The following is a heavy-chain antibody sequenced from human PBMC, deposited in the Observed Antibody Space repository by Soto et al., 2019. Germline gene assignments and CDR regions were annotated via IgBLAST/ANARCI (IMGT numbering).Heavy chain of an antibody. V-gene: IGHV1-69*06. CDR2: IIPIFGTA. D-gene: IGHD3-10*01. CDR3: ARGRITMVRGVTVNYYGMDV. CDR1: GGTFSSYA. J-gene: IGHJ6*02. Sequence: QVQLVQSGAEVKKPGSSVKVSCKASGGTFSSYAISWVRQAPGQGLEWMGGIIPIFGTANYAQKFQGRVKISADKSTRTAYMELSSLRSEDTAVYYCARGRITMVRGVTVNYYGMDVWGQGTTVTVSS.